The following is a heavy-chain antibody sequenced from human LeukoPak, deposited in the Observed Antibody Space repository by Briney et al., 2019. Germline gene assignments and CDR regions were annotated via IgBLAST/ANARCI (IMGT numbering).Heavy chain of an antibody. Sequence: GRSLRLSCAASGFTFSSYGMHWVRQAPGKGLEWVAVIWYDGSNKYYADSVKGRFTISRDNSKNTLYLQMNSLTADEAAVYYSERDLKFGEGLGDIWGQGTMVTVSS. J-gene: IGHJ3*02. D-gene: IGHD3-16*01. CDR1: GFTFSSYG. CDR3: ERDLKFGEGLGDI. V-gene: IGHV3-33*01. CDR2: IWYDGSNK.